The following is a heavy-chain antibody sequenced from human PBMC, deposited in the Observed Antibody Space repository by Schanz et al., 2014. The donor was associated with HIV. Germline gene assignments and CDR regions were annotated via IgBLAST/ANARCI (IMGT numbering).Heavy chain of an antibody. J-gene: IGHJ4*02. D-gene: IGHD3-22*01. CDR1: GFTFNNYA. Sequence: VHLVESGGGLVQPGGSLRLSCVASGFTFNNYAMTWVRQAPGKGLEWVSSISESGGRTYYADSVNGRFTISRDNSKNTLYLQMTTLRIDDTAVYYCAKPEYDSRGNSQSHFDYWGQGTLVTVSS. CDR3: AKPEYDSRGNSQSHFDY. CDR2: ISESGGRT. V-gene: IGHV3-23*04.